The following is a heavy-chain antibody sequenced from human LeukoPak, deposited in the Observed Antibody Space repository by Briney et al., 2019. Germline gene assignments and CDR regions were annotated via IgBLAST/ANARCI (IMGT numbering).Heavy chain of an antibody. D-gene: IGHD2-15*01. CDR1: GFTFSSYY. CDR2: ISRNSDNI. V-gene: IGHV3-21*01. Sequence: GGSLRLSCVTSGFTFSSYYMNWVRQAPGKGLEWVSSISRNSDNIHYADSVKGRFTISRDNAKNSLYLQMNSLRLEDTAVYYCGRQAAPDYWGQGTLVTVSS. CDR3: GRQAAPDY. J-gene: IGHJ4*02.